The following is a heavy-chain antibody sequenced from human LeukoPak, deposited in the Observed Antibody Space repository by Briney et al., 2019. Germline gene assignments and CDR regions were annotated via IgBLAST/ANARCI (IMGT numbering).Heavy chain of an antibody. CDR1: GFTFSTYS. J-gene: IGHJ4*02. CDR2: ISGDSFYT. Sequence: GGSLRLSCAASGFTFSTYSMNWVRQAPGKGLEWVSAISGDSFYTYYADSMKGRFTISRDNAKNSLYLQMNSLRAEDTAVYYCARDNYYDSSGAFDYWGQGTLVTVSS. V-gene: IGHV3-21*01. CDR3: ARDNYYDSSGAFDY. D-gene: IGHD3-22*01.